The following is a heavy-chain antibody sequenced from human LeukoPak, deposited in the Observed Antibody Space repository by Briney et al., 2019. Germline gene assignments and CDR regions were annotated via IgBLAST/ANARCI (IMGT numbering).Heavy chain of an antibody. CDR1: GFTFSSYA. D-gene: IGHD5-12*01. J-gene: IGHJ1*01. V-gene: IGHV3-30*04. Sequence: PGRSLRLSCAASGFTFSSYAMHWVRQAPGKGLEWVAVVSNDESKKYYTDSVQGRFTISRDNPKNTLYLQMNSLRAEDTAVYYCARSEIRALAYSGYDNTYFHHWGQGTLVTVSS. CDR2: VSNDESKK. CDR3: ARSEIRALAYSGYDNTYFHH.